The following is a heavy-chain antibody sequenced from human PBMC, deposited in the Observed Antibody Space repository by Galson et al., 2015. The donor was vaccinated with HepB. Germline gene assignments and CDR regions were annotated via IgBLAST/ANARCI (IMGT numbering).Heavy chain of an antibody. J-gene: IGHJ4*02. CDR3: ARQIGYGDYFDY. V-gene: IGHV5-10-1*01. Sequence: QSGAEVKEPGESLRISCKGSGYTFTSYWINWVRQMPGKGLEWMGRIDPSDSYINYSPSFQGHVTISVDRSSSTAYLQWSSLKASDTAMYYCARQIGYGDYFDYWGQGTLVTVSS. D-gene: IGHD4-17*01. CDR2: IDPSDSYI. CDR1: GYTFTSYW.